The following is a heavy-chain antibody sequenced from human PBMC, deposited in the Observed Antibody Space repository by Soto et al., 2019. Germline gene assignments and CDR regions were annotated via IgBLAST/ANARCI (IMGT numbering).Heavy chain of an antibody. J-gene: IGHJ4*02. CDR3: ASRDPGTSVDY. Sequence: SETLSVTCAVSGGSFTSNNWWTWVRQPPGQGLEWIGEIYRTGSTNYNPSLKSRVTISLDKSENQFSLKVTSLTAADTAVYYCASRDPGTSVDYWGQGTLVTVSS. D-gene: IGHD1-7*01. CDR2: IYRTGST. V-gene: IGHV4-4*02. CDR1: GGSFTSNNW.